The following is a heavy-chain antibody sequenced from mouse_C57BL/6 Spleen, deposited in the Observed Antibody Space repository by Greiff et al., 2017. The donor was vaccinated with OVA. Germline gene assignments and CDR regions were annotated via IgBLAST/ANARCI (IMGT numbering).Heavy chain of an antibody. CDR3: ERYLTGPDY. CDR1: GFTFTDYY. D-gene: IGHD3-1*01. V-gene: IGHV7-3*01. CDR2: IRNKANGYTT. J-gene: IGHJ2*01. Sequence: EVQLVESGGGLVQPGGSLSLSCAASGFTFTDYYMSWVRQPPGKALEWLGFIRNKANGYTTEYSASVKGRFTISRDNSQRILYLQMNALRAEDSATYYCERYLTGPDYWGQGTTLTVSS.